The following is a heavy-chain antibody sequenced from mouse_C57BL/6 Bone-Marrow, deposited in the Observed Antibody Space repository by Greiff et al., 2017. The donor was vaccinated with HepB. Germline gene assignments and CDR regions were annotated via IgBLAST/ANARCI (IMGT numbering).Heavy chain of an antibody. CDR3: ARSRGIPAWFAY. V-gene: IGHV14-2*01. CDR2: IDPEDGET. Sequence: EVQRVESGAELVKPGASVKLSCTASGFNIKDYYMHWVKQRTEQGLEWIGRIDPEDGETKYAPKFQGKATITADTSSNTAYLQLSSLTSEDTAVYYCARSRGIPAWFAYWGQGTLVTVSA. J-gene: IGHJ3*01. CDR1: GFNIKDYY.